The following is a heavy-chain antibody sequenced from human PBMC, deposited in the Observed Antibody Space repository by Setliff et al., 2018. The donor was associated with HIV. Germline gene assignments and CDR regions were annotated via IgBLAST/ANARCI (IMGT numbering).Heavy chain of an antibody. Sequence: PSETLSLTCSVSGSSISSNYWSWIRQSPGKGLEWIGSIYYGGSTNYNPSLKSRVTISLDTSRNQVFLNLTSVTAADTAVYYCARSIKAALRAGAFDVWGQGTMVTVSS. CDR3: ARSIKAALRAGAFDV. V-gene: IGHV4-59*01. D-gene: IGHD2-15*01. J-gene: IGHJ3*01. CDR1: GSSISSNY. CDR2: IYYGGST.